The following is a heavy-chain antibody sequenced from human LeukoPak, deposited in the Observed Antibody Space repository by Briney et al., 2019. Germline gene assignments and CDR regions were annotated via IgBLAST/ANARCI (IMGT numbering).Heavy chain of an antibody. CDR1: GGSFSSYY. CDR2: IDHGGST. Sequence: SETLSLTCTVSGGSFSSYYWTWIRQPPGKGLEWIGYIDHGGSTNYNPSLRSRVSISSDTSKIQFSLELTSVTAADTAVYYCARLKATVSIHAYFDSWGEGTLVSVSS. V-gene: IGHV4-59*01. D-gene: IGHD4-17*01. J-gene: IGHJ4*02. CDR3: ARLKATVSIHAYFDS.